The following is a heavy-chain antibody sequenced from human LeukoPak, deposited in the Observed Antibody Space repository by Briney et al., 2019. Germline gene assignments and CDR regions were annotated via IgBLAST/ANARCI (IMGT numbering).Heavy chain of an antibody. CDR2: ISSSGSTI. CDR1: GFTFSDYY. V-gene: IGHV3-11*04. Sequence: PGGSLRLSCAASGFTFSDYYMSWIRQAPGKGLEWVSYISSSGSTIYYADSVKGRFTISRDNAKNSLYLQMNSLRAEDTAVYYCARDSADGDNYCDFWGQGTLVSVSS. J-gene: IGHJ4*02. CDR3: ARDSADGDNYCDF. D-gene: IGHD4-17*01.